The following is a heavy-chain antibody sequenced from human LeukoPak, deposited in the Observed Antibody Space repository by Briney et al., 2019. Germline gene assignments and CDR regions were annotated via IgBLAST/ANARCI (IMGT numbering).Heavy chain of an antibody. CDR1: GFTFSDYW. CDR2: IKTDGSEK. D-gene: IGHD2-8*02. CDR3: ASXLYWWSDLGF. J-gene: IGHJ4*02. Sequence: GGSLRLSCAASGFTFSDYWMTWVRQAPGKGLEWLANIKTDGSEKYYVDSVKGRFTISRDNANNSLYLQMNSLRVEDTAVYFXASXLYWWSDLGFWGQGTLVTVSS. V-gene: IGHV3-7*01.